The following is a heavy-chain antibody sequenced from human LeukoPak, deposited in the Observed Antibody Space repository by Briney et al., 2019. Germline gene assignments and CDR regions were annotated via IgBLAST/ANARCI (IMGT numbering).Heavy chain of an antibody. CDR1: GFTFSSYG. Sequence: GSLRLSCAASGFTFSSYGMHWVRQAPGKGLEWVAVISYDGSNKYYADSVKGRFTISRDNSKNTQYLQMNSLRAEDTAVYYCAKGYCGGDCPFDYWGQGTLVTVSS. CDR3: AKGYCGGDCPFDY. CDR2: ISYDGSNK. J-gene: IGHJ4*02. V-gene: IGHV3-30*18. D-gene: IGHD2-21*01.